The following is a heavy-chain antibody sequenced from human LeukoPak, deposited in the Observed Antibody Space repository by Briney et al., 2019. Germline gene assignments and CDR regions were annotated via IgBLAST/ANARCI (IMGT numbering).Heavy chain of an antibody. Sequence: PSETLSLTCTVSGGSISSYYWSWIRQPPGKGLEWIGYIYYSGSTNYNPSLKSRVTISVDTSKNQFSLKLSSVTAADTAVYYCAREGASGSYYYYFDYWGQGTLVTVSS. CDR1: GGSISSYY. V-gene: IGHV4-59*01. CDR3: AREGASGSYYYYFDY. J-gene: IGHJ4*02. CDR2: IYYSGST. D-gene: IGHD1-26*01.